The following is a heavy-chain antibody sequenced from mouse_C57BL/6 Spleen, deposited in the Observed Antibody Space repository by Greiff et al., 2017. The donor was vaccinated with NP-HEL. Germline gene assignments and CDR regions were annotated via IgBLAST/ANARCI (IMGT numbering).Heavy chain of an antibody. V-gene: IGHV5-4*01. CDR3: AREGLYATVVAHDLDY. Sequence: EVQVVESGGGLVKPGGSLKLSCAASGFTFSSYAMSWVRQTPEKGLEWVATISDGGSYTYYPDNVKGRFTISRDNAKNNLYLQMSHLKSEDTAMYYDAREGLYATVVAHDLDYWGQGTTLTVSS. CDR1: GFTFSSYA. CDR2: ISDGGSYT. D-gene: IGHD1-1*01. J-gene: IGHJ2*01.